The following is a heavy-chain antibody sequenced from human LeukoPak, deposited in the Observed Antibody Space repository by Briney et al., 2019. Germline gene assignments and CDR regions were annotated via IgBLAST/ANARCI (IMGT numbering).Heavy chain of an antibody. D-gene: IGHD4-11*01. CDR2: ISISSSYI. CDR3: ARGYTIYGYVFDI. CDR1: GFTFSRYS. V-gene: IGHV3-21*04. Sequence: TGGSLRLSCAGSGFTFSRYSMNWVRQAPGKGLGWDSSISISSSYIYYADSVKGRFTIYRDNARNSLYLQMNNLRDEDTAVDYCARGYTIYGYVFDIWGQGTMVTVSS. J-gene: IGHJ3*02.